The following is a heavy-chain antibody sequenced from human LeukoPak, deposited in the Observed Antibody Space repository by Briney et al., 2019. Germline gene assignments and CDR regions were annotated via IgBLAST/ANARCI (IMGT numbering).Heavy chain of an antibody. D-gene: IGHD3-10*01. CDR2: ISSSGTGT. J-gene: IGHJ6*02. CDR1: GFTFSSYV. CDR3: AKDRQGSGSSGSHYYYIMDV. V-gene: IGHV3-23*01. Sequence: PGGSLRLSCAASGFTFSSYVMIWVRQAPGKGREWVSVISSSGTGTDYADSVKGRLTISRDNSKNTLYLQMNSLRAEDTAVDWCAKDRQGSGSSGSHYYYIMDVWGQGTTVTVSS.